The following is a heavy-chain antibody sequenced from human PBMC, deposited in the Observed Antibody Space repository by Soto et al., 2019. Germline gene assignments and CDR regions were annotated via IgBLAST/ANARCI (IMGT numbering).Heavy chain of an antibody. CDR2: IYSGGST. CDR3: ARAWSSSPYWYFDL. J-gene: IGHJ2*01. Sequence: EVQLVESGGGLTQPGGSLRLSCAASGFTVSSNYMSWVRQAPGKGLEWVSVIYSGGSTYYADSVKGRFTISRDNSKNTLYLQMNSLRAEDTAVYYCARAWSSSPYWYFDLWGRGTLVTVSS. V-gene: IGHV3-53*01. CDR1: GFTVSSNY. D-gene: IGHD6-6*01.